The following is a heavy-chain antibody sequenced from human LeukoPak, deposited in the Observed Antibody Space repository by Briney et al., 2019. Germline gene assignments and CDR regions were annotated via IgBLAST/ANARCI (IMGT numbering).Heavy chain of an antibody. Sequence: SETLSLTCTVSGGSISSSSYYWGWIRQPPGKGLEWIGSIYYSGSTYYNPSLKSRVTISVDTSKNQFSLKLSSVTAADTAVYYCARDWAPTEGYCSSTSCPTVWFDPWGQGTLVTVSS. J-gene: IGHJ5*02. V-gene: IGHV4-39*07. CDR2: IYYSGST. CDR1: GGSISSSSYY. D-gene: IGHD2-2*01. CDR3: ARDWAPTEGYCSSTSCPTVWFDP.